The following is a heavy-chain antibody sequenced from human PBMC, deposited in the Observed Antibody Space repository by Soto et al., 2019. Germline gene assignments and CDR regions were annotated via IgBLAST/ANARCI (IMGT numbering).Heavy chain of an antibody. CDR3: ARGGMTMKYLFDF. D-gene: IGHD3-22*01. V-gene: IGHV5-51*01. J-gene: IGHJ4*02. Sequence: GESLKISCKGSGYSFTNYWIGWVRQMPGKGLECMGIIYPGDSDTRYSPSFQGQFTISADKSISTAYLQWSSLKASDTAMYFCARGGMTMKYLFDFWGQGTLVTVSS. CDR2: IYPGDSDT. CDR1: GYSFTNYW.